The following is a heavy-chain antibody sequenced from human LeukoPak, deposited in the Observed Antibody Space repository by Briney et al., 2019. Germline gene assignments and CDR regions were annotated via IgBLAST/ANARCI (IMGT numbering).Heavy chain of an antibody. CDR1: GFSFSIYA. CDR2: LSANGGTT. J-gene: IGHJ4*02. CDR3: AKDKSGSLDC. V-gene: IGHV3-23*01. Sequence: GGSLRLSRAASGFSFSIYAMSWVRQAPGKGLEWVSALSANGGTTYYAGSVKGRFTISRDNSKNMLYLQMNSLRAEDTAVYYCAKDKSGSLDCWGQGTLVTVSS. D-gene: IGHD1-26*01.